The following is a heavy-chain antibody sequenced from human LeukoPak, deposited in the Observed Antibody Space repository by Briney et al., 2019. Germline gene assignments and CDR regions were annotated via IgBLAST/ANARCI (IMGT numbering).Heavy chain of an antibody. CDR1: GFTFSSYA. Sequence: GGSLRLSCAASGFTFSSYAMSCVRQAPGTGLEWVSAISGRDSTYYAASVKGRFTISRDNSKNTLYLQMNSLRAEDTAVYYCAKDSPYAYYGSGSYWDYWGQGTLVTVSS. D-gene: IGHD3-10*01. J-gene: IGHJ4*02. CDR2: ISGRDST. V-gene: IGHV3-23*01. CDR3: AKDSPYAYYGSGSYWDY.